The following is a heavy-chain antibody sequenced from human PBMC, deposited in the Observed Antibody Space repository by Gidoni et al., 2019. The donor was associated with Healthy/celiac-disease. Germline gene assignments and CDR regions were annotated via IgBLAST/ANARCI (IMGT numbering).Heavy chain of an antibody. Sequence: QLQLQQWGAGLLKPSETLSLTCAVYGGSFSGSYWSWIRQPPGKGLAWIGKINPGGSTNYNPSLKSRVTISVDTSKNQFSLKLSSVTAADTAVYYCARGQEGWLFYRYWYFDLWGRGTLVTVSS. D-gene: IGHD3-3*01. CDR1: GGSFSGSY. V-gene: IGHV4-34*01. CDR2: INPGGST. J-gene: IGHJ2*01. CDR3: ARGQEGWLFYRYWYFDL.